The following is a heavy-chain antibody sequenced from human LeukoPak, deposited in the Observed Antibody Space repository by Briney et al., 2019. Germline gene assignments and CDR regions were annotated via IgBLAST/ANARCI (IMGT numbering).Heavy chain of an antibody. CDR3: AREGMATNHIDY. D-gene: IGHD5-24*01. J-gene: IGHJ4*02. V-gene: IGHV1-69*13. CDR1: GGTFSSYA. Sequence: SVKVSCKASGGTFSSYAISWVRQAPGQGLEWMGGIIPIFGTANYAQKFQGRVTIAADESTSTAYMELSSLRSEDTAVYYCAREGMATNHIDYWGQGTLVTVSS. CDR2: IIPIFGTA.